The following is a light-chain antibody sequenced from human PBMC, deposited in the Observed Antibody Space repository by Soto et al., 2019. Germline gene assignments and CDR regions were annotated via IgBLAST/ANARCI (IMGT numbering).Light chain of an antibody. J-gene: IGLJ1*01. V-gene: IGLV2-8*01. CDR2: EVS. CDR1: SSDVGGYNY. Sequence: QSALTQPPSASGSPEQSVTISCTGTSSDVGGYNYVSWYQQHPGKAPKLMIYEVSKRPSGVPDRFSGSKSGNTASLTVSGLQPEDEADYYCSSYAGSNKSVFGTGTKLTVL. CDR3: SSYAGSNKSV.